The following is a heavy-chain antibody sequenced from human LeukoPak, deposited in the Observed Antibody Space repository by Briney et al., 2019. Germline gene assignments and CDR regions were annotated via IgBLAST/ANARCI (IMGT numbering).Heavy chain of an antibody. Sequence: GGSLRLSCAASGFTFSSYSMNWVRQAPGKGLEWVSSISSSSSYIYYADSVKGRFTISRDNAKNSLYLQMNSLRAEDTAVYYCARDPLRYFDWLPPSFDYWGQGTLVTVSS. CDR2: ISSSSSYI. D-gene: IGHD3-9*01. V-gene: IGHV3-21*01. CDR1: GFTFSSYS. J-gene: IGHJ4*02. CDR3: ARDPLRYFDWLPPSFDY.